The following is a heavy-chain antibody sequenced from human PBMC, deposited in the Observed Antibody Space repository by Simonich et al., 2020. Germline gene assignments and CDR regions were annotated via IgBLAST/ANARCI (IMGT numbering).Heavy chain of an antibody. CDR1: GYTFTSYG. D-gene: IGHD2-15*01. J-gene: IGHJ4*02. Sequence: QVQLVQSGAEVKKPGASVKVSCKASGYTFTSYGISWVREAPGQGLKWMGWISTYNGNTNYAQKLQGRVNMTTDTSTSTAYLELRSLRSDDTAVYYCARASRGTWWYYYFDYWGQGTLVTVSS. V-gene: IGHV1-18*01. CDR2: ISTYNGNT. CDR3: ARASRGTWWYYYFDY.